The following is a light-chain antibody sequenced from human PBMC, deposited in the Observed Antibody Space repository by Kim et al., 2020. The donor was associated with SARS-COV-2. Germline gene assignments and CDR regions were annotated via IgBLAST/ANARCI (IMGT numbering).Light chain of an antibody. J-gene: IGKJ2*01. Sequence: DIVMTQSPDSLPVSLGERATINCKSSQSVLYSSNNKNYLAWYQQKPGQPPKLLIYWASTREFGVPDRFSGSGSGTDFTLTISSLQAEDVAVYYCQQYYSSPYTFGQGTKLEI. CDR3: QQYYSSPYT. CDR1: QSVLYSSNNKNY. V-gene: IGKV4-1*01. CDR2: WAS.